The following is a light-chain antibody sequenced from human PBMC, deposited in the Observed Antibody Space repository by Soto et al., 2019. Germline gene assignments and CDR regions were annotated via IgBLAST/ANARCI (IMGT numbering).Light chain of an antibody. CDR3: LRYNAFSQT. CDR1: QSMNDS. Sequence: DIPMTQSPSTLSASVGDRVTITCRASQSMNDSLAWYQQKPGKAPKVLIYDASSMQSGVPSRFSGSGSGTEVTLTIDSLQPDDVATYYCLRYNAFSQTFGQGTKVEI. V-gene: IGKV1-5*01. J-gene: IGKJ1*01. CDR2: DAS.